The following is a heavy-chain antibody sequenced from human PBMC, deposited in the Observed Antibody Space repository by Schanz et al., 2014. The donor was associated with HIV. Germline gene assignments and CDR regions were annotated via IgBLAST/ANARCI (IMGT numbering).Heavy chain of an antibody. CDR1: GFTFDNYG. V-gene: IGHV3-30*18. CDR2: IWVDGTSK. Sequence: GQLVESGGGVVQPGRSLRLSCAASGFTFDNYGMHWVRQAPGKGLEWVAVIWVDGTSKFYADSVKGRFIISRDNSKNTMYLKMNSLRVDDTAVYYCAKDRNYYDNRYLGKGNYYYYYGMDVWGQGTTVTVSS. D-gene: IGHD3-22*01. J-gene: IGHJ6*02. CDR3: AKDRNYYDNRYLGKGNYYYYYGMDV.